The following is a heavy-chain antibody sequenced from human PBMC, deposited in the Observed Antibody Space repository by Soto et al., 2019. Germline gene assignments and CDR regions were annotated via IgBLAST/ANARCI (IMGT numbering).Heavy chain of an antibody. V-gene: IGHV3-48*01. CDR2: ISSSSSTI. CDR1: GFTFSSYS. Sequence: EVQLVESGGGLVQPGGSLRLSCAASGFTFSSYSMNWVRQAPGKGLEWVSYISSSSSTIYYADSVKGRFTISRDNAKNSLYLQMNSRRAEDTAVYYCARDTKLDTARDLLDYWGQGTLVTVSS. J-gene: IGHJ4*02. CDR3: ARDTKLDTARDLLDY. D-gene: IGHD5-18*01.